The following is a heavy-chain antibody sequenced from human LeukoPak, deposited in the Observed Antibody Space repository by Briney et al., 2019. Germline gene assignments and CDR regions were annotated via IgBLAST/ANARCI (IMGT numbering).Heavy chain of an antibody. CDR3: ARDLNYYGSGSGFDY. CDR1: GYSISSGYY. V-gene: IGHV4-38-2*02. D-gene: IGHD3-10*01. Sequence: SETLSLTCTVSGYSISSGYYWGWIRRPPGKGLEWIGNIYHSGTTHYNPSLKSRVTISVETSKNQFSLKVTSVTAADTAVYYCARDLNYYGSGSGFDYWGQGTLVTVSS. J-gene: IGHJ4*02. CDR2: IYHSGTT.